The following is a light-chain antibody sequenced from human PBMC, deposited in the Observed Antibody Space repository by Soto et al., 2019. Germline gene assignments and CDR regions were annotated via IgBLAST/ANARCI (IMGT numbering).Light chain of an antibody. Sequence: ERVMTQSPATLSVSPGERATLSCRASQSVGSNLAWYQQKPGQAPRLLIFGASSRATGVPARFSGSGSGTEFTLTITSLQSEDFAVYFCQQYDNLPLTFGPG. CDR2: GAS. CDR3: QQYDNLPLT. V-gene: IGKV3-15*01. CDR1: QSVGSN. J-gene: IGKJ1*01.